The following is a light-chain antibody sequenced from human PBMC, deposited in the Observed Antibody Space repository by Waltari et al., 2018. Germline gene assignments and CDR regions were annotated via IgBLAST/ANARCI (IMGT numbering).Light chain of an antibody. J-gene: IGLJ3*02. CDR2: RND. Sequence: QSVLTQPPSASGTPGPRVTISSSGRHSNLGANVVNWYHQVPGTDHKPVIYRNDPRPSGVPDRFTASKSGTSASLAISGLQSGDEGDYYCATWDDRPTGRWVFGGGTRVTVL. CDR1: HSNLGANV. V-gene: IGLV1-44*01. CDR3: ATWDDRPTGRWV.